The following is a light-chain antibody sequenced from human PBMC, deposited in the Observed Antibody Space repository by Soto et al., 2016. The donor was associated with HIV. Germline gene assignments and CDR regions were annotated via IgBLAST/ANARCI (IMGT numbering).Light chain of an antibody. CDR1: QSISTY. Sequence: DIQMTQSPSSLSLSIGDRVTITCRASQSISTYLNWYQQKPGRAPKLLISAASSLQSGVPSRFSGRGSGIDFTLTISSLQHDDLATYYCQQSSRTPRTFGQGTKVEIK. CDR3: QQSSRTPRT. CDR2: AAS. J-gene: IGKJ1*01. V-gene: IGKV1-39*01.